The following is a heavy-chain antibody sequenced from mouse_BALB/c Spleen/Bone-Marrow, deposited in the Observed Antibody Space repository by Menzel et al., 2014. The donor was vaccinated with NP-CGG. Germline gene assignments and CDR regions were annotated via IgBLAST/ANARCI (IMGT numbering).Heavy chain of an antibody. V-gene: IGHV5-6-3*01. CDR3: ARDYYGSSYAMDY. D-gene: IGHD1-1*01. CDR2: INSNGGST. Sequence: DVQVVESGGGLVQPGGSLKLSCAASGFTFSSYGMSWVRQTPDKRLELVATINSNGGSTYYPDGVKGRFTISRDNAKNTLYLQMSSLKSEDTAMYYCARDYYGSSYAMDYWSQGTSVTVSS. CDR1: GFTFSSYG. J-gene: IGHJ4*01.